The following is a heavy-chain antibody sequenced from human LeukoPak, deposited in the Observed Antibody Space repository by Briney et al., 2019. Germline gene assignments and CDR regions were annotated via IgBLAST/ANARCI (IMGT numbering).Heavy chain of an antibody. J-gene: IGHJ4*02. Sequence: ASVKVSCKVSGYTLTELSMHWVRQAPGKGLEWMGGFDPEDGETIYAQKFQGRVTMTRNTSISTAYMELSSLRSEDTAVYYCARAVSGWPNDWGQGTLVTVSS. CDR1: GYTLTELS. CDR3: ARAVSGWPND. D-gene: IGHD6-19*01. CDR2: FDPEDGET. V-gene: IGHV1-24*01.